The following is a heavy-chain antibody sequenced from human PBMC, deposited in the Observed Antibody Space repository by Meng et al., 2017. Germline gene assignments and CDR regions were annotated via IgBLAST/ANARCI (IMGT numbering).Heavy chain of an antibody. V-gene: IGHV3-74*01. CDR1: GFSVSGYG. CDR3: ARAHGYWVYDY. J-gene: IGHJ4*02. D-gene: IGHD2-15*01. Sequence: QLEECAGVLIPPSVSLRLSCAASGFSVSGYGMHWVREARGKGLVWVSRINSDGSTTSYANSVKGGSTISRENAKNPLNLQMNSRRAEDTAVYYWARAHGYWVYDYCGQGTLVTVSS. CDR2: INSDGSTT.